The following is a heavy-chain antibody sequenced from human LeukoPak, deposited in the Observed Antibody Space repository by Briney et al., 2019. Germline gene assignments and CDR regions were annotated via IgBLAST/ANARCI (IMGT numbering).Heavy chain of an antibody. J-gene: IGHJ6*03. V-gene: IGHV1-2*02. CDR2: INPNSGGT. Sequence: ASVKVSXKASGYTSTGYYMHWVRQAPGQGLEWMGWINPNSGGTNYAQKFQGRVTMTRDTSISTAYMELSRLRSDDTAVYYCARGVARDYYYYYMDAWGKGTTVTVSS. D-gene: IGHD2-15*01. CDR1: GYTSTGYY. CDR3: ARGVARDYYYYYMDA.